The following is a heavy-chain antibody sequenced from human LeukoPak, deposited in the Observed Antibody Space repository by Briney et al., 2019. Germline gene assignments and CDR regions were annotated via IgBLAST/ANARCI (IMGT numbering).Heavy chain of an antibody. CDR2: ISWNSGSI. Sequence: PGGSLRLSCAASGFTFDDYAMHWVRQAPGKGLGWVSGISWNSGSIGYADSVKGRFTISRDNAKNSLYLQMNSLRAEDTALYYCAKDIVTGRYYYYGMDVWGQGTTVTVSS. J-gene: IGHJ6*02. CDR1: GFTFDDYA. CDR3: AKDIVTGRYYYYGMDV. D-gene: IGHD1-14*01. V-gene: IGHV3-9*01.